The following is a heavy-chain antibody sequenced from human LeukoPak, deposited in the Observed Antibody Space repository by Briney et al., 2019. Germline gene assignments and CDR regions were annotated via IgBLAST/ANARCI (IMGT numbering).Heavy chain of an antibody. CDR1: GFTFSSYA. V-gene: IGHV3-30*04. CDR2: ISYDGSNK. D-gene: IGHD2-15*01. CDR3: ARSSYCSGGSCYSVHY. Sequence: PGGSLRLSCAASGFTFSSYAMHWVRQAPGKGLEWVALISYDGSNKYYADSVKGRFTISRDNSKNTLYLQMNSLRAEDTAVYNCARSSYCSGGSCYSVHYWGQGTLVTVSS. J-gene: IGHJ4*02.